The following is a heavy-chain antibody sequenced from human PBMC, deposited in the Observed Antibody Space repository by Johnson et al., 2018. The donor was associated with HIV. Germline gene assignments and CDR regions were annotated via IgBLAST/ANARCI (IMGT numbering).Heavy chain of an antibody. D-gene: IGHD3-16*01. CDR1: GFTFSSYA. CDR3: ARGALGDWVDAFDI. CDR2: ISYDGSNK. V-gene: IGHV3-30-3*01. J-gene: IGHJ3*02. Sequence: QVQLVESGGGVVQPGRSLRLSCAASGFTFSSYAMHWVRQAPGKGLEWVAVISYDGSNKYYADSVQGRFTISRDNSKNTLYLQMNSLRAEDTAVFYCARGALGDWVDAFDIWGQGTMVTVSS.